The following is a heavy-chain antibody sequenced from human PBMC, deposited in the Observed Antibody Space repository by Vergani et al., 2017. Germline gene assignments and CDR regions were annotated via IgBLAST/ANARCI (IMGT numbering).Heavy chain of an antibody. CDR1: GYTFTGYY. CDR2: INPNSGGT. D-gene: IGHD3-22*01. CDR3: AGGTDYYDSSGYYAY. J-gene: IGHJ4*02. Sequence: QVQLVQSGAEVKKPGASVKVSCKASGYTFTGYYMHWVRQAPGQGLEWMGWINPNSGGTNYAQKFQGRVTMTRDTSISTAYMELSRLSSDDTAVYYCAGGTDYYDSSGYYAYWGQGTLVTVSS. V-gene: IGHV1-2*02.